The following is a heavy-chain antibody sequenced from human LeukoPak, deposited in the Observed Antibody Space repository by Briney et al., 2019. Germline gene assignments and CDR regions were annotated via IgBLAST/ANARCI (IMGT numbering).Heavy chain of an antibody. CDR3: ARDPYYHDNRGYRNNWCDP. Sequence: ASVKVSCKASGYTFTSYGISWVRQAPGRGLEWMGWISAHNGNTHSAQKFQGRVTMTTETSTSTDYMEMRSLRSDDTAVYYCARDPYYHDNRGYRNNWCDPWGQGTLVTVSS. D-gene: IGHD3-22*01. CDR1: GYTFTSYG. J-gene: IGHJ5*02. CDR2: ISAHNGNT. V-gene: IGHV1-18*01.